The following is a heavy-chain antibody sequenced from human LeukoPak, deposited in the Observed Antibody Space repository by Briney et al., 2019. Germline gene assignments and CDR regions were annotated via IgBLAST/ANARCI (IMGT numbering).Heavy chain of an antibody. CDR1: GGTFSSYA. CDR2: IIPIFGTA. Sequence: GASVKVSCKASGGTFSSYAISWVRQAPGQGLEWMGGIIPIFGTANYAQKFQGRVTITTDESTGTAYMELSSLRSEDTAVYYCARSAGYCSSTSCPIDYWGQGTLVTVSS. D-gene: IGHD2-2*03. V-gene: IGHV1-69*05. CDR3: ARSAGYCSSTSCPIDY. J-gene: IGHJ4*02.